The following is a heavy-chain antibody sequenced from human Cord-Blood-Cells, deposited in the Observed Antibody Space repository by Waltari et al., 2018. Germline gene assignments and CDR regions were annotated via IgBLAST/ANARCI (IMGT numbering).Heavy chain of an antibody. Sequence: QVQLQQWGAGLLKPSETLSLTCAVYGGSFSGYYWSWIRQPPGKGLEWIGEINHSGSTNYNPSLKSRVTISVDTSKNQFSRKLSSVTAADTAVYYCARGGCSGGSCYNWFDPWGQGTLVTVSS. CDR3: ARGGCSGGSCYNWFDP. D-gene: IGHD2-15*01. J-gene: IGHJ5*02. CDR1: GGSFSGYY. CDR2: INHSGST. V-gene: IGHV4-34*01.